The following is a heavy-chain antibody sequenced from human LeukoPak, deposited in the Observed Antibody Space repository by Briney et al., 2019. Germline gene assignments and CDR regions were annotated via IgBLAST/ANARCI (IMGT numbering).Heavy chain of an antibody. J-gene: IGHJ4*02. CDR2: ISGSGGST. Sequence: GGSLRLSCAASGFTFSSYAMSWVRQAPGEGLEWVSAISGSGGSTYYADSVKGRFTISRDNSKNTLYLQMDSLRAEDTAVYYCAKGYCSSTSCYAGLDYWGQGTLVTVSS. CDR3: AKGYCSSTSCYAGLDY. CDR1: GFTFSSYA. D-gene: IGHD2-2*01. V-gene: IGHV3-23*01.